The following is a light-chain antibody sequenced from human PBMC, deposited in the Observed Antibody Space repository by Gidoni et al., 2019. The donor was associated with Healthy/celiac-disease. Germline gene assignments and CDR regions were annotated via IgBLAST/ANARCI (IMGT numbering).Light chain of an antibody. V-gene: IGKV1-39*01. CDR1: QSISSY. CDR3: QQSYSTPPT. Sequence: DIQMTQSPSSLSASVGDRVTITCRASQSISSYLIWYQQKPGKAPKLLIYAASSLQSGVPSRFSGSGSGTYFPLTISSLQPEYFATYYCQQSYSTPPTFGQGTKLEIK. J-gene: IGKJ2*01. CDR2: AAS.